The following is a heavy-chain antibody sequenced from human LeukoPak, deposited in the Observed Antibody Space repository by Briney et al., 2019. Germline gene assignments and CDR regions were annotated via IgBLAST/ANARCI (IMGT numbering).Heavy chain of an antibody. CDR2: IIPILGIA. CDR3: ARVLARRSYYYMDV. J-gene: IGHJ6*03. CDR1: GGTFSSYA. V-gene: IGHV1-69*04. D-gene: IGHD6-6*01. Sequence: SVKVSCKASGGTFSSYAISWVRQAPGQGLEWMGRIIPILGIANYAQKFQGRVTITADESTSTAYMELSSLRSEDTAVYYCARVLARRSYYYMDVWGKGTTVTVSS.